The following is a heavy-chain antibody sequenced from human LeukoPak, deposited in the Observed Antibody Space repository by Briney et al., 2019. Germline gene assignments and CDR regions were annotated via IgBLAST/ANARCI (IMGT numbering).Heavy chain of an antibody. D-gene: IGHD3-3*01. CDR1: GYTFTSYD. V-gene: IGHV1-8*01. J-gene: IGHJ4*02. Sequence: ASVKVSCKASGYTFTSYDINWVRQATGQGLEWMGWMNPNSGNTGYAQKFQGRVTMTRNTSISTAYMELSSLRSEDTAVYYCASLIPDYDFWSGYYQYYFDYWGQGTLVTVSS. CDR2: MNPNSGNT. CDR3: ASLIPDYDFWSGYYQYYFDY.